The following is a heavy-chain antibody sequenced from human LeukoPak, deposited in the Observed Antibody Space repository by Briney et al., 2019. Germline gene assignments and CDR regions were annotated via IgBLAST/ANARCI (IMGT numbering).Heavy chain of an antibody. J-gene: IGHJ6*03. D-gene: IGHD3-9*01. CDR2: IKEDGSEK. CDR1: GFTFNIYW. V-gene: IGHV3-7*01. CDR3: ARTPPNYDILTGYSYYYYMDV. Sequence: GGSLRLSCAASGFTFNIYWMSWVRQAPGKGLEWVANIKEDGSEKDYVDSVKGRFTISRDNAENSLFLQMNSLRAEDTAVYYCARTPPNYDILTGYSYYYYMDVWGKGTTVTVSS.